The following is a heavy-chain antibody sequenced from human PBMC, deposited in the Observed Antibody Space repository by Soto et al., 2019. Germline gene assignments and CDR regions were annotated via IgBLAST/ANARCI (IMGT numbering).Heavy chain of an antibody. CDR3: ARLPAEGVIAGGPMDV. CDR1: GDSIRSGIYY. V-gene: IGHV4-39*01. Sequence: PSETLSLTCTVSGDSIRSGIYYWGWIRQPPGKGLERIGSAYYSGMTHYGPSLRGRVTISVDTSKNQLSLRLSSVRAADTATYYCARLPAEGVIAGGPMDVWGQGTTVTVSS. CDR2: AYYSGMT. D-gene: IGHD2-8*01. J-gene: IGHJ6*02.